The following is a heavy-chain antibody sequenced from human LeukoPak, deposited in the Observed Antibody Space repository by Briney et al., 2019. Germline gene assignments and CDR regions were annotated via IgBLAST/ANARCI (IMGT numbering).Heavy chain of an antibody. J-gene: IGHJ3*02. CDR1: GFTFSNYA. V-gene: IGHV3-7*01. CDR3: ARVAIVVVPAAGDDAFDI. Sequence: GGSLRLSCAASGFTFSNYAMSWVRQAPGKGLEWVANIKQDGSEKYYVDSVKGRFTISRDNAKNSLYLQMNSLRAEDTAVYYCARVAIVVVPAAGDDAFDIWGQGTMVTVSS. CDR2: IKQDGSEK. D-gene: IGHD2-2*01.